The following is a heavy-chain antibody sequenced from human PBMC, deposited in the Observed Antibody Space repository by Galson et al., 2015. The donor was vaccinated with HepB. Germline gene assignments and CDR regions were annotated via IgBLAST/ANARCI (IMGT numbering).Heavy chain of an antibody. CDR3: ARAPAIADYGDYGTTPYYWYFDL. CDR2: ISGDGSTI. CDR1: EFTFSDYH. V-gene: IGHV3-11*01. J-gene: IGHJ2*01. D-gene: IGHD4-17*01. Sequence: SLRLSCATFEFTFSDYHMNWIRQAPGKGLEWVSFISGDGSTIYYADSVAGRFSTSRDNATRSLYLQMNSLRDDDTAMYYCARAPAIADYGDYGTTPYYWYFDLWGRGTLVTVSS.